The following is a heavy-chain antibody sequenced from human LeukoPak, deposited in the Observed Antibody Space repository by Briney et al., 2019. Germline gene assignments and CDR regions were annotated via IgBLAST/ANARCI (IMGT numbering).Heavy chain of an antibody. CDR3: GRGDSSSSVYYYYMDV. Sequence: SVKVSCKVSGGTFRSYAISWVRQAPGQGLEWIGGIIPMFGAANYAPKFRDRVTITTDDSTSTAYMELSSLRSEDTAMYYCGRGDSSSSVYYYYMDVWGKGTTVTVSS. V-gene: IGHV1-69*05. CDR1: GGTFRSYA. D-gene: IGHD6-6*01. J-gene: IGHJ6*03. CDR2: IIPMFGAA.